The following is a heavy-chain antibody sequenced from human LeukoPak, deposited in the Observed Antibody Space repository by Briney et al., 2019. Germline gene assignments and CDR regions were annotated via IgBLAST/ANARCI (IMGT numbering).Heavy chain of an antibody. J-gene: IGHJ4*02. D-gene: IGHD2-15*01. CDR3: ARHASLVEREFDY. CDR2: IYYSGST. CDR1: GGSISSSSYY. Sequence: SETLSLTCTVSGGSISSSSYYWGWIRQPPGKGLEWIGSIYYSGSTYYNPSLKSRVTISVDTSKNQFSLKLSSVTAADTAVYYCARHASLVEREFDYWGQGTLVTVSS. V-gene: IGHV4-39*01.